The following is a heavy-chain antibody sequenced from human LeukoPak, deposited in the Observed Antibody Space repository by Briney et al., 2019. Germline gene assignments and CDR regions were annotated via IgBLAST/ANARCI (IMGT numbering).Heavy chain of an antibody. Sequence: GGSLRLSCAASGFTFSSYGMHWVRQAPGKGLEWVACIRYDGSNKYYADTVKGRVTISRDNSKNTLYPQMNSLRAEDTAVYYCAKVELSIGATDYWGQGTLVTVSS. CDR2: IRYDGSNK. V-gene: IGHV3-30*02. CDR3: AKVELSIGATDY. D-gene: IGHD1-26*01. CDR1: GFTFSSYG. J-gene: IGHJ4*02.